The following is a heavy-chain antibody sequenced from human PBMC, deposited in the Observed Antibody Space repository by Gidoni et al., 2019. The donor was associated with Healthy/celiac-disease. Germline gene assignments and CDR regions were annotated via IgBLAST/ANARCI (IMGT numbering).Heavy chain of an antibody. J-gene: IGHJ5*02. V-gene: IGHV3-48*02. D-gene: IGHD5-12*01. CDR1: GFTFSSYS. CDR3: ARVGWLRQNWFDP. CDR2: ISSSSSTI. Sequence: EVQLVESGGGLVQPGGSLRLSCAASGFTFSSYSMNWVRQAPGKGLEWVSYISSSSSTIYYADSGKGRFTSSRENAKNSLYLQMNSLRDEDTAVYYCARVGWLRQNWFDPWGQGTLVTVSS.